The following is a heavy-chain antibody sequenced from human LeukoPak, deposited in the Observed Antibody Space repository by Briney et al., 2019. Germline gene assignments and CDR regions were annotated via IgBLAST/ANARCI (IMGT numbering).Heavy chain of an antibody. V-gene: IGHV3-21*01. J-gene: IGHJ4*02. CDR3: ARGDKAYSGYDYDY. Sequence: GGSLRLSCAASGFTFSSYSMNWVRQAPGKGLEWVSSISSSSSYIYYADSVKGRFTISRDNAKNSLYLQMNSLRAEDTAVSYCARGDKAYSGYDYDYWGQGTLVTVSS. D-gene: IGHD5-12*01. CDR2: ISSSSSYI. CDR1: GFTFSSYS.